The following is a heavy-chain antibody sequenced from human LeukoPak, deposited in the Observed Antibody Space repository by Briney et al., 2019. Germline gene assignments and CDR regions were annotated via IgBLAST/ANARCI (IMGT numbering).Heavy chain of an antibody. J-gene: IGHJ4*02. CDR2: IHYSGST. CDR1: GGSISSYY. V-gene: IGHV4-59*08. D-gene: IGHD3-22*01. CDR3: ARHSGGYYFHIDY. Sequence: SETLSLTCTVSGGSISSYYWSWIRQPPGKGLEWIGYIHYSGSTNYNPSLKSRVTILVDTSKNQFSLKLSSVTAADTAVYYCARHSGGYYFHIDYWGQGTLVTVSS.